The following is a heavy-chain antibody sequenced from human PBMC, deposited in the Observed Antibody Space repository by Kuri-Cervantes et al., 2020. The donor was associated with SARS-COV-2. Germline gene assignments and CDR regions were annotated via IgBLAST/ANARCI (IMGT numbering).Heavy chain of an antibody. CDR2: IKSKTDGGTT. J-gene: IGHJ4*02. V-gene: IGHV3-15*01. D-gene: IGHD3-3*01. CDR3: NTDPRGYDFWSGYYSPRKKIADY. Sequence: GESLKISCAAPGFNFSNAWKSWVRQAPGKGLEWVGRIKSKTDGGTTDYAAPVKGRFTISRDDSKNTLYLQMNSLKTEDTAVYYCNTDPRGYDFWSGYYSPRKKIADYWGQGTLVTVSS. CDR1: GFNFSNAW.